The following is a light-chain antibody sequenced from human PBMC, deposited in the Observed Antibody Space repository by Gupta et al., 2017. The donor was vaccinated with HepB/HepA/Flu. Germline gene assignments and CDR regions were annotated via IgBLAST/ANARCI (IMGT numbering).Light chain of an antibody. CDR1: SSDVGTYNY. J-gene: IGLJ3*02. CDR3: ASYAGSNNLV. CDR2: EVS. V-gene: IGLV2-8*01. Sequence: QSALTPPPPAPASPGQSVTISCTGTSSDVGTYNYVSWYQQLPGKAPNLMIYEVSERPSGVPDRFAGSKSGNTASLTVSGLQAEDEADYYCASYAGSNNLVFGGGTKLTVL.